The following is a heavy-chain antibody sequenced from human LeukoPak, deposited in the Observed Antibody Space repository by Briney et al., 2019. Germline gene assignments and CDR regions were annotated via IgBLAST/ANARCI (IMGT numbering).Heavy chain of an antibody. Sequence: PGGSLRLSCAASGFTFSDYYMSWIRRAPGKGLEWVSYIDTSGGNIYYADSVKGRFTISRDNAKNSLYLQINSLRAEDTAVYYCARSSYSSSSSVWGQGTMVTVSS. CDR3: ARSSYSSSSSV. J-gene: IGHJ3*01. CDR2: IDTSGGNI. CDR1: GFTFSDYY. D-gene: IGHD6-6*01. V-gene: IGHV3-11*01.